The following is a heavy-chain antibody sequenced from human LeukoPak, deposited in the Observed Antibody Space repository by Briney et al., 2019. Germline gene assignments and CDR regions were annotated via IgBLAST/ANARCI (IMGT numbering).Heavy chain of an antibody. CDR1: GFTFNNYA. CDR3: ARDCRDGFDP. Sequence: PGGSLRLSCAASGFTFNNYAMTWVRQAPGKGLEWVANIKQDGSEKYYVDSVKGRFTISRDNAKNSLYLQMSSLRAEDTAVYYCARDCRDGFDPWGQGTLVTVSS. J-gene: IGHJ5*02. CDR2: IKQDGSEK. V-gene: IGHV3-7*01.